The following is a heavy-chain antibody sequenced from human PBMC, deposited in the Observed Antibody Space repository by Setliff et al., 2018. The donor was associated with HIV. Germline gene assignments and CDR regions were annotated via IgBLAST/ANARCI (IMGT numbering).Heavy chain of an antibody. J-gene: IGHJ5*02. V-gene: IGHV3-48*03. Sequence: GGSLRLSCAASGFTFSSYEMNWVRQAPGKGLEWVSYISSSGSTIYYADSVKGRFTISRDNSKNTLYLQMNSLRAEDTAVYYCAKSGRAANWFDPWGQGTLVTVSS. CDR1: GFTFSSYE. CDR3: AKSGRAANWFDP. CDR2: ISSSGSTI.